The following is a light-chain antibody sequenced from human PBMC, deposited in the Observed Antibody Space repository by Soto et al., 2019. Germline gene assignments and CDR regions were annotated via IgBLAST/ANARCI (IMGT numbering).Light chain of an antibody. CDR3: QHSAASPWT. CDR2: GAS. J-gene: IGKJ1*01. V-gene: IGKV3-20*01. CDR1: QSLTNSY. Sequence: EIVLTQSPGTLSLSPGERATLSCRASQSLTNSYLAWYQQKPGQARRLLIFGASSRVTGVPARFSGSGSGTDFTLTISSLESEDFAVYYCQHSAASPWTFGEGTMVEIK.